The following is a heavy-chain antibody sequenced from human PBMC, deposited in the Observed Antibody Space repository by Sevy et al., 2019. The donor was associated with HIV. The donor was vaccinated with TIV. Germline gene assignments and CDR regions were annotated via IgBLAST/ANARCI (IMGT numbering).Heavy chain of an antibody. J-gene: IGHJ5*02. CDR1: GGTFSSYA. D-gene: IGHD6-19*01. CDR3: ARDWVGIAVAGANWFDP. V-gene: IGHV1-69*04. Sequence: ASVKVSCKASGGTFSSYAISWVRQAPGQGLEWMGRIIPILGIANYAQKFQGRVTITADKSTSTAYMELSSLRSEDTAVYYCARDWVGIAVAGANWFDPWGQGTLFTISS. CDR2: IIPILGIA.